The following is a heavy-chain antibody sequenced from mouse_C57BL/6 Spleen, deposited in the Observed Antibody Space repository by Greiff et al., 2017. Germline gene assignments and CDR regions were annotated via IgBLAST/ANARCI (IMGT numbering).Heavy chain of an antibody. CDR2: ISDGGSYT. CDR3: ARDDYDQENAMDY. J-gene: IGHJ4*01. D-gene: IGHD2-4*01. CDR1: GFTFSSYA. Sequence: EVMLVESGGGLVKPGGSLKLSCAASGFTFSSYAMSWVRQTPEKRLEWVATISDGGSYTYYPDNVKGRFTISRDNAKNNLYLQMSHLKSEDTAMYYCARDDYDQENAMDYWGQGTSVTVAS. V-gene: IGHV5-4*01.